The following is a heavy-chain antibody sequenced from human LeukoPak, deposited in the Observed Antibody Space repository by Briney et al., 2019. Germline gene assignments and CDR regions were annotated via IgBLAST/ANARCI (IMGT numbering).Heavy chain of an antibody. CDR1: GDSISSGDYY. V-gene: IGHV4-30-4*08. J-gene: IGHJ4*02. CDR2: IYYSGNT. Sequence: PSQTLSLTCTVSGDSISSGDYYWSWIRQPPGKGLEWIGYIYYSGNTYYNPSLQSRVTISVDTSKNQFSLNLSSVTAADTAVFYCARGHDYFGYWGQGTLVTVSS. CDR3: ARGHDYFGY.